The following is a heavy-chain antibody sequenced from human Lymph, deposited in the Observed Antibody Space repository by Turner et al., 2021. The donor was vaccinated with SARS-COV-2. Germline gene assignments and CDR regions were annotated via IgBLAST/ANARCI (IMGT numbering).Heavy chain of an antibody. CDR2: IYYSGSN. CDR1: CGSISSSSHY. D-gene: IGHD3-10*01. Sequence: QLQLQESGPGLVKPSETLSLTCTVSCGSISSSSHYWGWIRQPPGRGLEWIGHIYYSGSNYYNPSLKSRVTISVDTSKNQFSLKLSSVTAADTAVYYCARLVRRAEYYFDYWGQGTLVTVSS. CDR3: ARLVRRAEYYFDY. V-gene: IGHV4-39*01. J-gene: IGHJ4*02.